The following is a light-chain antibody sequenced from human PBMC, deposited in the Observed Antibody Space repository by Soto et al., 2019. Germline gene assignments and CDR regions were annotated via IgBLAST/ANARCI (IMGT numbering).Light chain of an antibody. CDR3: QPYDSSLSGPVV. J-gene: IGLJ2*01. V-gene: IGLV1-40*01. CDR1: SSNIGAGYD. CDR2: GNS. Sequence: QSVLTQPPSVSGAPGQRVTISCTGSSSNIGAGYDVHWYQQLPGTAPKLLIYGNSNRPSGDPDRFSGAKSGTSASLPITGLQAEDEADYYCQPYDSSLSGPVVFGGGTKLTVL.